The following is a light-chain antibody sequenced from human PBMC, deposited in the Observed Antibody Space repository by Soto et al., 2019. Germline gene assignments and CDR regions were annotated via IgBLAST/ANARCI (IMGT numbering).Light chain of an antibody. CDR2: EVS. CDR1: SSDVGTYNY. CDR3: SAYTSSLTLYV. V-gene: IGLV2-14*01. Sequence: QSFLTQPASVSGSPGQSITISCTGTSSDVGTYNYVSWYQQHSGKAPKLMIYEVSNRPSGVSNRFSGSKSGNTASLTISGLQAEDEADYYCSAYTSSLTLYVFGSGTKLTVL. J-gene: IGLJ1*01.